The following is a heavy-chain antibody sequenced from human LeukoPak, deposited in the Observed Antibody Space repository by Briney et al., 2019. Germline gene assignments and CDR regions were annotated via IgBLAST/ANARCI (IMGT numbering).Heavy chain of an antibody. D-gene: IGHD6-19*01. CDR3: TTQPWQVDY. V-gene: IGHV3-15*01. CDR1: GFTFDKAW. Sequence: PGGSLRLSCAASGFTFDKAWMTWVRQAPGKGLEWVGRIKSKIHGGTIDYAAPVKGRFTISRDDSKNTLYLQMNSLKTEDTAVYYCTTQPWQVDYWGQGTLVTVSS. CDR2: IKSKIHGGTI. J-gene: IGHJ4*02.